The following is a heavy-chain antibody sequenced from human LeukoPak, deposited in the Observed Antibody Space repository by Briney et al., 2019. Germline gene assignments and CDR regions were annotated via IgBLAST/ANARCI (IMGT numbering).Heavy chain of an antibody. CDR3: ASSIRSSGSYYTSYFDY. V-gene: IGHV4-34*01. CDR1: GGSFSGYY. J-gene: IGHJ4*02. D-gene: IGHD3-10*01. CDR2: INQSGST. Sequence: SETLSLTCAVYGGSFSGYYWSWIRQPPGKGLEWIGEINQSGSTNYNPSLKSRVTISVDTSKNQFSLKLSSVTAADTAVYYCASSIRSSGSYYTSYFDYWGQGTLVTVSS.